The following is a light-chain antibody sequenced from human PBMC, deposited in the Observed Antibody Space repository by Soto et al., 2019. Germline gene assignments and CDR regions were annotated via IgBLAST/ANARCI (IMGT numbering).Light chain of an antibody. CDR2: KAS. J-gene: IGKJ1*01. Sequence: DIQMTQSPSTLSASVGDRVTNTCRASQSIGNWLAWYQQKPGKAPKLLIYKASSLEGGVPSRFSGSGSGTEFTLTISSLQPDDFATYYCQQYADYSRTFGQGTKV. CDR1: QSIGNW. V-gene: IGKV1-5*03. CDR3: QQYADYSRT.